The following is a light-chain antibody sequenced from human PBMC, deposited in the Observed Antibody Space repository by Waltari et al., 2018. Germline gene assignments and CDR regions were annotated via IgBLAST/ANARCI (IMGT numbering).Light chain of an antibody. CDR2: DAS. V-gene: IGKV3-11*01. CDR3: QQRSNWPLT. J-gene: IGKJ4*01. CDR1: QSVSSY. Sequence: EIVLPPSPPTLSLSQGERATLSCRASQSVSSYLAWYQWKPGQAPRLLIYDASNRATGIPARFSASGSGTDFTLTISSLEPEDFAVYYCQQRSNWPLTFGGGTKVEIK.